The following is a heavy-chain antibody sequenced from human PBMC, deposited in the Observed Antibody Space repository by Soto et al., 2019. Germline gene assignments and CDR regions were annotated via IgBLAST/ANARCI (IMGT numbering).Heavy chain of an antibody. J-gene: IGHJ4*02. CDR3: SREKVATTFFVN. CDR2: IYPSVSS. Sequence: SETLSLTSRVYGFAISRGYYWSWVRQPPGKGLEWIGSIYPSVSSYHNPSLATRLRLSIDTSKKQFTLNLTSVTAADTALYFFSREKVATTFFVNWGQG. D-gene: IGHD5-12*01. CDR1: GFAISRGYY. V-gene: IGHV4-38-2*02.